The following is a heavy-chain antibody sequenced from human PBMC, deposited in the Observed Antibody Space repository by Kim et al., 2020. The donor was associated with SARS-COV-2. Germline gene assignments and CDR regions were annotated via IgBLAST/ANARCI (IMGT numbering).Heavy chain of an antibody. V-gene: IGHV4-31*03. Sequence: SETLSLTCTVSGGSISSGGYYWSWIRQHPGKGLEWIGYIYYSGSTYYNPSLKSRVTISVDTSKNQFSLKLSSVTAADTAVYYCARDPTIFGVVIAGGMDVWGQGTTVTVSS. CDR2: IYYSGST. D-gene: IGHD3-3*01. CDR1: GGSISSGGYY. CDR3: ARDPTIFGVVIAGGMDV. J-gene: IGHJ6*02.